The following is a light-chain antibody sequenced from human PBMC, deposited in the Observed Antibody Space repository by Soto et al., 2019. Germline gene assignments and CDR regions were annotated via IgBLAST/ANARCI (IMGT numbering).Light chain of an antibody. CDR2: DVS. Sequence: QSALAQPPSASGSPGQSVTISCTGTSSDVGAYNYVSCYQQHPGKAPKLIIYDVSQRPSRVPDGVSGSKSGNTAALTVSGVQAEDEAVYYCNSFAGRAHVVFGGGTKLTVL. J-gene: IGLJ2*01. CDR1: SSDVGAYNY. CDR3: NSFAGRAHVV. V-gene: IGLV2-8*01.